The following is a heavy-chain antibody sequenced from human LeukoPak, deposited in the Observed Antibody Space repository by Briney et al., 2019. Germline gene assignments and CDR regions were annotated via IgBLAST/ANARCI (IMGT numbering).Heavy chain of an antibody. CDR1: GFAFDDFG. Sequence: GGSLRLSCAASGFAFDDFGMHWVRQAPGKGLEWVSFISGDGSVTYYTDSLRGRFTVSRDNSKNTLYLQMGSLKPEDTAVYYCARVGDSTAFDYWGQGTLVTVSS. CDR2: ISGDGSVT. D-gene: IGHD2-21*01. CDR3: ARVGDSTAFDY. J-gene: IGHJ4*02. V-gene: IGHV3-43*02.